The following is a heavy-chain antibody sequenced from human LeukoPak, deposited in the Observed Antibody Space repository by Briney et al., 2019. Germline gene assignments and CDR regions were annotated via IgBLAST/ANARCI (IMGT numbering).Heavy chain of an antibody. J-gene: IGHJ6*03. CDR3: AKRGDWNSTFSYYYYMDL. V-gene: IGHV3-30*18. CDR1: GFTFSSHG. D-gene: IGHD1-7*01. Sequence: GGSLRLSCAASGFTFSSHGMHWVRQAPGKGLEWVAVISYDGSNKYYADSVKGRFTISRDNSKNTLYLQMNSLRAADTAVYYCAKRGDWNSTFSYYYYMDLWGKGTSVTVSS. CDR2: ISYDGSNK.